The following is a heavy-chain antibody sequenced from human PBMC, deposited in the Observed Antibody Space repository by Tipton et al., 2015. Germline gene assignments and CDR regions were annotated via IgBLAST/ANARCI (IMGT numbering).Heavy chain of an antibody. V-gene: IGHV4-38-2*01. CDR2: ISHSGNT. J-gene: IGHJ4*02. D-gene: IGHD3-9*01. CDR3: ACQDYDSLTRDYQTVDY. CDR1: AYSISSDYY. Sequence: TLSLTCAASAYSISSDYYWGWIRQPPGKGLEWIGSISHSGNTYYNPSLKSRVTMSRDTSKNQFSLKLTSVTAADTAVYYWACQDYDSLTRDYQTVDYWGQGTLVTVSS.